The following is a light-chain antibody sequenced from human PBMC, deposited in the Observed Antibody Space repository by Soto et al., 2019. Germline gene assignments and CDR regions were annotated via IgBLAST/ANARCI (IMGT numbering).Light chain of an antibody. V-gene: IGKV1-12*01. CDR3: QRANSFPLT. J-gene: IGKJ4*01. CDR1: QTISGY. Sequence: DIQMTQSPSSLSASVGDRVTITCRASQTISGYLNWYQQKPGKAPKLLIYAASSLQSGVPSRFSGSGSGTEFTLTISSLQPDDFATYYCQRANSFPLTFGGGTKVDIK. CDR2: AAS.